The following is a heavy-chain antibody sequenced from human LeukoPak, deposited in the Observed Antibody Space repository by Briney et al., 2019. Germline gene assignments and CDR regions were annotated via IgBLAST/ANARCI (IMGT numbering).Heavy chain of an antibody. CDR1: GFTFSSYA. J-gene: IGHJ1*01. D-gene: IGHD3-10*01. Sequence: GGSLRLSCAASGFTFSSYAMSWVRQAPGKGLEWVSAISGSGGSTYYADSVKGQFTISRDNSKNTLYLQMNSLRAEDTAVYYCALGSGSYGPTYFQHWGQGTLVTVSS. V-gene: IGHV3-23*01. CDR3: ALGSGSYGPTYFQH. CDR2: ISGSGGST.